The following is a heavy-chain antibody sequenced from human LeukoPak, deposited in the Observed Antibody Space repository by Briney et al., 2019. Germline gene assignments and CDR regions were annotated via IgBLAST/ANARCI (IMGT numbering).Heavy chain of an antibody. CDR1: GGSISSGGYY. J-gene: IGHJ5*02. CDR3: ARSWYSSSWYWTPNWFDP. D-gene: IGHD6-13*01. V-gene: IGHV4-61*02. Sequence: TSETLSLTCTVSGGSISSGGYYWNWVRQPAGKGLEWIGRIYTTGSTYYNPSLKSRVTISVDTSKNQFSLKLSSVTAADTAVYYCARSWYSSSWYWTPNWFDPWGQGTLVTVSS. CDR2: IYTTGST.